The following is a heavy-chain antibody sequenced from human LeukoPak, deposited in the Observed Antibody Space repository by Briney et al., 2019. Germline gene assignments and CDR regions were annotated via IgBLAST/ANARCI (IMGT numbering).Heavy chain of an antibody. D-gene: IGHD4-11*01. V-gene: IGHV4-59*01. CDR1: GGSISGFY. CDR3: ARDYSKGGGFDF. J-gene: IGHJ4*02. CDR2: MDKSGST. Sequence: SETLSLTCTVSGGSISGFYWSWIRQPPGKGLEWIGYMDKSGSTTYNPSLKSRVTISVDTSKNQFSLKLSPVTAADTAVYYCARDYSKGGGFDFWGQGTLVTVSS.